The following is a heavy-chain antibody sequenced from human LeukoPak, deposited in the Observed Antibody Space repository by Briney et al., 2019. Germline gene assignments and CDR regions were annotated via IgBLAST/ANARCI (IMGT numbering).Heavy chain of an antibody. D-gene: IGHD2-2*02. CDR3: AREPYCSSTGCYRPTGDY. Sequence: ASVKVSCKASGYTFTGYYMHWVRQAPGQGLEWMGWINPNSGGTNYAQKFQGRVTMTRDTSISTAYMELSRLRSDDTAVYYCAREPYCSSTGCYRPTGDYWGQGTLVTVSS. CDR2: INPNSGGT. J-gene: IGHJ4*02. CDR1: GYTFTGYY. V-gene: IGHV1-2*02.